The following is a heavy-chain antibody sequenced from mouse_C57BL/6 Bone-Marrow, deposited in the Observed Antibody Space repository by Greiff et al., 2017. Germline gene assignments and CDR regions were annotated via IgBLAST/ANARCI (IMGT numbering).Heavy chain of an antibody. D-gene: IGHD3-1*01. V-gene: IGHV1-81*01. CDR2: IYPRSGNT. Sequence: QVQLQQSGAELARPGASVKLSCKASGYTFTSYGISWVKQRPGQGLEWIGEIYPRSGNTYYNEKFKGKATLTADKSSSTAYMELRSLTSEDSAVYFCARWGLGFAYWGQGTLVTVSA. CDR3: ARWGLGFAY. CDR1: GYTFTSYG. J-gene: IGHJ3*01.